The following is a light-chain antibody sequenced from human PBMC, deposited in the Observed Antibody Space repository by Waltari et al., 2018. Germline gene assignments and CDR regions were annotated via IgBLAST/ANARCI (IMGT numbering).Light chain of an antibody. J-gene: IGLJ3*02. CDR2: AST. CDR3: QSYDRSLTGSWV. Sequence: QSVLTQPPSVSGAPGQPVTISCLGGSSNIWAGYDVHWYQQLPHTAPKLLIYASTHRPSGISDRFSGSKSGTSASLVITGLQIEDEAYYYCQSYDRSLTGSWVFGGGTKLTVL. CDR1: SSNIWAGYD. V-gene: IGLV1-40*01.